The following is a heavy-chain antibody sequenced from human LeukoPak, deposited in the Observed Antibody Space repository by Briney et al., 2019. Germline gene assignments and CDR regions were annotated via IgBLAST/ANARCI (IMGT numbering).Heavy chain of an antibody. V-gene: IGHV4-39*01. CDR1: GGSISSSSYY. D-gene: IGHD7-27*01. Sequence: PSETLSLTCTVSGGSISSSSYYWGWIRQPPGKGLEWIGSIYYSGSTYYNPSLKSRVTISVDTSKNQFSLKLSSVTAADTAVYYCARLHSAMGTLRWGQGTLVTVSS. CDR3: ARLHSAMGTLR. J-gene: IGHJ4*02. CDR2: IYYSGST.